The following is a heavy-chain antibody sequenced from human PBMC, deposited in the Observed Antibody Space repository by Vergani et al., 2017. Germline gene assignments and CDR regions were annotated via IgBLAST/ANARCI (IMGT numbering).Heavy chain of an antibody. J-gene: IGHJ4*02. CDR3: AKDTDEVYFVFDY. V-gene: IGHV3-23*01. CDR1: GFTFSSYA. CDR2: ISGSGGST. D-gene: IGHD3-9*01. Sequence: EVQLLESGGGLVQPGGSLRLSCAASGFTFSSYAMSWVRQAPGKGLEWVLAISGSGGSTYYADSVKGRFTISRDNSKNTLYLQMNSLRAEDTAVYYCAKDTDEVYFVFDYWGQGTLVTVSS.